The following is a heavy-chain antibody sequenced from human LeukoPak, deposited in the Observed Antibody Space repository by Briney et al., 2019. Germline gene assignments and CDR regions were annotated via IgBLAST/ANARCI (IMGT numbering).Heavy chain of an antibody. CDR1: GGSFSGYY. J-gene: IGHJ4*02. CDR3: ARHKYDSNGYMDY. Sequence: SETLSLTCAVYGGSFSGYYWSWIRQPPGKGLEWIGEINHSGSTNYNPSLKSRVTISVDTSKNRFSLKLSSVTAADTAVYYCARHKYDSNGYMDYWGQGTLVTVSS. CDR2: INHSGST. V-gene: IGHV4-34*01. D-gene: IGHD3-22*01.